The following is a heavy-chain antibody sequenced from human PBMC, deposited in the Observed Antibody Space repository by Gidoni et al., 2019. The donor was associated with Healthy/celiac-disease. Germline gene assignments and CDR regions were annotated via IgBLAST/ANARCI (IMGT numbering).Heavy chain of an antibody. D-gene: IGHD5-12*01. J-gene: IGHJ4*02. V-gene: IGHV4-39*01. Sequence: GGSISSSSYYWGWIRQPPGKGLEWIGSIYYSGSTYYNPSLKSRVTISVDTSKNQFSLKLSSVTAADTAVYYCARRRDGYNYWGQGTLVTVSS. CDR3: ARRRDGYNY. CDR1: GGSISSSSYY. CDR2: IYYSGST.